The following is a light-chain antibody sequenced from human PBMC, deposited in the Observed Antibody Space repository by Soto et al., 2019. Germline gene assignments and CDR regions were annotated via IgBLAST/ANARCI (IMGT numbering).Light chain of an antibody. CDR1: SANIGNNY. J-gene: IGLJ1*01. CDR3: VSWDDSMSGLA. Sequence: QSMLAQPPSASRTPGQRVTISCSVRSANIGNNYVCWYQQLPGTAPKLLIYSNNPRPSGVPDRFSGSKSGTSASLAISGLRSQDEADYYCVSWDDSMSGLAFGPGTKV. V-gene: IGLV1-47*02. CDR2: SNN.